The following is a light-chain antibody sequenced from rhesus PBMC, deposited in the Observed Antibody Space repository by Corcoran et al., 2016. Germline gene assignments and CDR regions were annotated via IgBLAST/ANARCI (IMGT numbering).Light chain of an antibody. CDR1: QSLLDSEDGNTY. CDR3: MQALDFPPT. V-gene: IGKV2-104*02. CDR2: ELS. Sequence: DVVMTQTPLSLPVTPGEPASISCRSSQSLLDSEDGNTYLDWYLQKPGQSPQLWIYELSTRASGVPERVSGSGSDTGFTLKISRVEAEDVGVYYCMQALDFPPTFGQGTKVEIK. J-gene: IGKJ1*01.